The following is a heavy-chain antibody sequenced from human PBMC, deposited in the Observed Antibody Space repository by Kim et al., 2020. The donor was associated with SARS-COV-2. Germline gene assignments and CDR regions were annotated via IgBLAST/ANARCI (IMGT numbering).Heavy chain of an antibody. D-gene: IGHD3-10*01. CDR2: INRDSGST. CDR3: VRGYVGGPFGV. CDR1: GFTFDDYG. V-gene: IGHV3-20*04. Sequence: GGSLRLSCAASGFTFDDYGMSWVRQVPGKGLEWVSGINRDSGSTGYADAVKGRSIITRDNAKKSLYLQMNTLRGDDTALYYGVRGYVGGPFGVWGQGT. J-gene: IGHJ4*02.